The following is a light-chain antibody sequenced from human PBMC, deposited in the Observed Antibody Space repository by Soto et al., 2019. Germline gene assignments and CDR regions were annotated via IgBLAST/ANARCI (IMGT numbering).Light chain of an antibody. CDR3: QQYGDSIT. V-gene: IGKV3-20*01. Sequence: EIVLTQSPGTLSLSPGERATLSCRASQSVSSSYLAWYQQKPGQAPRLLIYDVSYRATGIPVRFSGSGSGTDFTLTISRLEAEDFAVYHCQQYGDSITFGGGTKVDI. CDR1: QSVSSSY. J-gene: IGKJ4*01. CDR2: DVS.